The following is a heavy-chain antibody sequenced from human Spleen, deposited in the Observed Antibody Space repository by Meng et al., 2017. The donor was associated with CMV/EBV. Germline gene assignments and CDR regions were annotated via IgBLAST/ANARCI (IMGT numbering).Heavy chain of an antibody. D-gene: IGHD3-3*01. V-gene: IGHV1-18*01. Sequence: ASVKVSFKASGYTFTKYGINWVRQAPGQGLEWMGWISGKSGDTRYAQKLQDRVTMTIDILTSTAYMELRSLRSDDTAVYYCAREFTHFDFWSGYWFNPWGQGTLVTVSS. J-gene: IGHJ5*02. CDR1: GYTFTKYG. CDR3: AREFTHFDFWSGYWFNP. CDR2: ISGKSGDT.